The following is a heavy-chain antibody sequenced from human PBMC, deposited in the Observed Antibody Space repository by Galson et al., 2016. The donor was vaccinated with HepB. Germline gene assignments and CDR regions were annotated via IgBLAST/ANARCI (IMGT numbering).Heavy chain of an antibody. CDR2: IYPGDSDT. D-gene: IGHD6-13*01. V-gene: IGHV5-51*01. Sequence: QSGAEVKKPGESLKISCKASGYSFISYWIGWVRQMPGEGLEWMGIIYPGDSDTRYSPSLKSRVTMSVDKSKNQFSLKLSSVTAADTAVYYCARVGSWYGPFDYWGQGILVTVSS. J-gene: IGHJ4*02. CDR3: ARVGSWYGPFDY. CDR1: GYSFISYW.